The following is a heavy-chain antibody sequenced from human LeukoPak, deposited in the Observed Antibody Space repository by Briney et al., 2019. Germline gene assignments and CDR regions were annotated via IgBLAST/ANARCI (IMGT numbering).Heavy chain of an antibody. Sequence: ASVKVSCESSGYMFTAYSLHWVRQAPGQGLEWMGWINPNSGDTDYAQRFQGRVTMTRDPSISTAYMGLTRLTIDDTAVYYCARADYYDSSGYYYLSWFDPWGQGTLVTVSS. V-gene: IGHV1-2*02. D-gene: IGHD3-22*01. CDR1: GYMFTAYS. CDR2: INPNSGDT. CDR3: ARADYYDSSGYYYLSWFDP. J-gene: IGHJ5*02.